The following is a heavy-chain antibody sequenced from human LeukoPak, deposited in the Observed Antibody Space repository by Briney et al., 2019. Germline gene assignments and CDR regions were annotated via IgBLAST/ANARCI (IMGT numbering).Heavy chain of an antibody. CDR1: GFTFSSYE. CDR2: ISSNGDNT. J-gene: IGHJ4*02. Sequence: GGSLRLSCAASGFTFSSYEMSWVRQAPGKGLEYVSAISSNGDNTYYADSVKGRFTISRDNSKNTLYLQMSSLRADDTAVYYCVRGTGYWGQGTLVTVSS. V-gene: IGHV3-64D*06. CDR3: VRGTGY.